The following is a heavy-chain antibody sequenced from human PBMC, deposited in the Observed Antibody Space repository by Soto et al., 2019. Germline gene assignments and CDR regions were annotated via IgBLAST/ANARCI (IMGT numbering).Heavy chain of an antibody. J-gene: IGHJ4*02. Sequence: SETLSLTCAVSGGSFRGYFWSWIHQSPAKGLEWIGEINDSGNTYYNPSFKSRLTISVDTSTSQISLRLTSVTAADSAVYYCQGGDFWGQGTRVTVSS. CDR2: INDSGNT. CDR3: QGGDF. V-gene: IGHV4-34*01. CDR1: GGSFRGYF. D-gene: IGHD3-16*01.